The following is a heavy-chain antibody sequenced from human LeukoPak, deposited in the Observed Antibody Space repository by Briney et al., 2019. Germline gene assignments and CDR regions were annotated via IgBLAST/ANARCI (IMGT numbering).Heavy chain of an antibody. V-gene: IGHV4-61*02. CDR1: GGSISSGSYY. D-gene: IGHD6-13*01. CDR2: IYTSGST. Sequence: VSGPTLVKPSQTLSLTRTVSGGSISSGSYYWSWFRQPAGKGLEWIGRIYTSGSTNYNPSLKSRVTISVDTSKNQFSLKLSSVTAADTAVYYCARVALYSSPGGPYYYYYYMDVWGKGTTVTVSS. J-gene: IGHJ6*03. CDR3: ARVALYSSPGGPYYYYYYMDV.